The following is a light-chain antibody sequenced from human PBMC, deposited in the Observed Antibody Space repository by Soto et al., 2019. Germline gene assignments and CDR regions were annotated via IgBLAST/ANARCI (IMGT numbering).Light chain of an antibody. CDR2: TVS. CDR3: LQGTHWPIT. Sequence: DVVMTQSPLSLPVTLGQPASISCRSSQSLLYSDGNTYLSWFQQRPGQSPRRLIYTVSNRDSGVPDRFSGSGSGTDFTLMISRVEAEDVGVYFCLQGTHWPITFGQGTRLEIK. CDR1: QSLLYSDGNTY. J-gene: IGKJ5*01. V-gene: IGKV2-30*01.